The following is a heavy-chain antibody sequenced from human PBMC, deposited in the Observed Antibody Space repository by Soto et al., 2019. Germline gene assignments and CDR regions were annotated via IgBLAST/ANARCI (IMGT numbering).Heavy chain of an antibody. CDR2: IIPILGIA. V-gene: IGHV1-69*04. D-gene: IGHD3-22*01. J-gene: IGHJ4*02. Sequence: SVKVSCKASGGTFSSYTISWVRQAPGQGLEWMGRIIPILGIANYAQKFQGRVTITADKSTSTAYMELSSVTAADTAVYYCARERHDYYDSSGYLDYWGQGTLVTSPQ. CDR3: ARERHDYYDSSGYLDY. CDR1: GGTFSSYT.